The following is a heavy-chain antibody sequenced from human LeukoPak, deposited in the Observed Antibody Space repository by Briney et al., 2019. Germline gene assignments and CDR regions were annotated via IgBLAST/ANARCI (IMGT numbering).Heavy chain of an antibody. CDR1: GFSFSNYW. D-gene: IGHD3-10*01. V-gene: IGHV3-7*01. J-gene: IGHJ4*02. CDR3: ARPRRGASGDFFAF. Sequence: GGSLRLSCAASGFSFSNYWMSWVRQAPGKGLQWVANIKEDGSDKYYEDSVKGRFTISRDNAKNSMDLQMNSLRVEDTAVYYCARPRRGASGDFFAFWGLGSLVTVSS. CDR2: IKEDGSDK.